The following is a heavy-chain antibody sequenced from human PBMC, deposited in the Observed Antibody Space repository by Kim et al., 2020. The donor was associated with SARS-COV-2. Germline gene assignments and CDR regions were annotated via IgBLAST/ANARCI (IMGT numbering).Heavy chain of an antibody. CDR2: T. CDR3: ARDSSGWYPDY. Sequence: TNYAQKFQGRVTMTRDTSISTAYMELSRLRSDDTAVYYCARDSSGWYPDYWGQGTLVTVSS. D-gene: IGHD6-19*01. V-gene: IGHV1-2*02. J-gene: IGHJ4*02.